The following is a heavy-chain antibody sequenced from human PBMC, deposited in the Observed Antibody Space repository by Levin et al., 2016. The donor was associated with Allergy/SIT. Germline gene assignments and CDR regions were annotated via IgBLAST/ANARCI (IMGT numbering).Heavy chain of an antibody. V-gene: IGHV3-74*01. Sequence: GESLKISCAASGFTFSSYWMHWVRQAPGKGLVWVSRINSDGSSTSYADSVKGRFTISRDNAKNTLYLQMNSLRAEDTAVYYCARERRGYYLTKYGMDVWGQGTMVTVSS. J-gene: IGHJ6*02. D-gene: IGHD3-22*01. CDR1: GFTFSSYW. CDR3: ARERRGYYLTKYGMDV. CDR2: INSDGSST.